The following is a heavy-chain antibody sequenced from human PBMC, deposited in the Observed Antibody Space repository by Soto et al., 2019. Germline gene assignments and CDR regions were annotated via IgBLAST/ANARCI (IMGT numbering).Heavy chain of an antibody. Sequence: GGSLRLSCSASGLTFSRYAMHWGRQAPGKVPECVSAISSSGDSTHYADSVKGRFIVSRDNSKNTLYLQMNSLRPDDTGVYYCVKEQSIAYRPDPWGQGXLVT. J-gene: IGHJ5*02. D-gene: IGHD6-6*01. CDR3: VKEQSIAYRPDP. CDR2: ISSSGDST. CDR1: GLTFSRYA. V-gene: IGHV3-64D*06.